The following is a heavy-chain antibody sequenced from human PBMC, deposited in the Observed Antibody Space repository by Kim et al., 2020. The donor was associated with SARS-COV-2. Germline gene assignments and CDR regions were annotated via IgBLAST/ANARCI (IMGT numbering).Heavy chain of an antibody. Sequence: GGSLRLSCAASGFTFSSYWMSWVRQAPGKGLEWVANIKQDGSEKYYVDSVKGRFTISRDNAKNSLYLQMNSLRAEDTAVYYCAREGGSGYDYYWYFDLWGRGTLVTVSS. CDR2: IKQDGSEK. D-gene: IGHD5-12*01. CDR1: GFTFSSYW. CDR3: AREGGSGYDYYWYFDL. J-gene: IGHJ2*01. V-gene: IGHV3-7*01.